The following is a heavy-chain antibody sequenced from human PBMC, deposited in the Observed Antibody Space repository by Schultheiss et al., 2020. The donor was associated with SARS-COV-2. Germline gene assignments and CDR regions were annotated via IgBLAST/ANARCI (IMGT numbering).Heavy chain of an antibody. J-gene: IGHJ6*02. Sequence: SETLSLTCTVSGGSVSSGSYYWSWIRQPPGKGLEWIGYIYYSVSTYYNTSLRSRVTISVDTSKNQLSLKLSSVTAADTAVYYCARGGDYSPMDVWGQGTTVTVSS. V-gene: IGHV4-61*01. D-gene: IGHD2-15*01. CDR1: GGSVSSGSYY. CDR3: ARGGDYSPMDV. CDR2: IYYSVST.